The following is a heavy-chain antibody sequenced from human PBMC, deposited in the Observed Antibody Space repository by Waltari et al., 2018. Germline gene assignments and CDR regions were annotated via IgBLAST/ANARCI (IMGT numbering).Heavy chain of an antibody. Sequence: EVRLVESGGDLVQPGESLRLSCEASGFPVSSDSLNWLRQAPGKGLEWVSVIYSGGSANYTDSVKGRFIVSRDNSRNTLYLQMNGLRADDTAIYYCARGHRGSRPLWGQGTLVTVSS. CDR2: IYSGGSA. D-gene: IGHD3-10*01. J-gene: IGHJ4*02. V-gene: IGHV3-53*01. CDR1: GFPVSSDS. CDR3: ARGHRGSRPL.